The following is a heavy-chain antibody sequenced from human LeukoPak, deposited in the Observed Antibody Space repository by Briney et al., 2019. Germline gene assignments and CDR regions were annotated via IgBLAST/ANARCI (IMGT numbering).Heavy chain of an antibody. CDR3: AREAGGVSDY. CDR2: IKPNNGGT. V-gene: IGHV1-2*02. D-gene: IGHD2-8*02. Sequence: ASVKVSCKASGYIFPDYYVHWVRQAPGQGLEWMAWIKPNNGGTTFAQKFQGRVTLTRDTSISTAYMQLSGLRSEDTAMYYCAREAGGVSDYWGQGTLVTVSS. CDR1: GYIFPDYY. J-gene: IGHJ4*02.